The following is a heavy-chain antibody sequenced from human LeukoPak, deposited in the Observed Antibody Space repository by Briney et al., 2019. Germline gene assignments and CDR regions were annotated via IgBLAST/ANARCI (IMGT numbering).Heavy chain of an antibody. Sequence: GGSLRLSCAASGFTFSSYEMNWVRQAPGKGLEWVSYISSSGSTIYYADSVKGRFTISRDNAKNSLYLQMNSLRAEDTAVYYCARGGSLGPFDIWGQGTMVTVSS. CDR2: ISSSGSTI. CDR1: GFTFSSYE. V-gene: IGHV3-48*03. CDR3: ARGGSLGPFDI. D-gene: IGHD2-15*01. J-gene: IGHJ3*02.